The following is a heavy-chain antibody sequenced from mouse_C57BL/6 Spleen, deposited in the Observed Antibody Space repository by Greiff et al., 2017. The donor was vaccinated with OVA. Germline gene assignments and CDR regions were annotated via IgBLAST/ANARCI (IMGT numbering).Heavy chain of an antibody. J-gene: IGHJ2*01. Sequence: EVKLVESGGGLVKPGGSLKLSCAASGFTFSSYAMSWVRQTPEKRLEWVATISDGGSYTYYPDNVKGRFTISRDNAKNNLYLQMSHLKSEDTAMYYCARESGNYFDDWGEGTTLTVSS. V-gene: IGHV5-4*01. CDR1: GFTFSSYA. CDR3: ARESGNYFDD. CDR2: ISDGGSYT.